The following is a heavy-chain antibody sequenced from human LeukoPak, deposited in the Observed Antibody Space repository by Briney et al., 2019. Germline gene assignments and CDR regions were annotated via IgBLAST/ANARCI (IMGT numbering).Heavy chain of an antibody. CDR3: AKGSRQQLGRDYFDY. CDR2: ISWNSGSI. Sequence: SLRLSCAASGFTFDDYAMHWVRQAPGKGLEWVSGISWNSGSIGYADSVKGRFTISRDNAKNSLYLQMNSLRAEDTALYYCAKGSRQQLGRDYFDYWGQGTLVTVSS. CDR1: GFTFDDYA. J-gene: IGHJ4*02. D-gene: IGHD6-13*01. V-gene: IGHV3-9*01.